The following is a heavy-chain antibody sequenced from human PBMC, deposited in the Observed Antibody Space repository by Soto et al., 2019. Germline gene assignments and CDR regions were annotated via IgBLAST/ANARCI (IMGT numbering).Heavy chain of an antibody. CDR1: GFTFSSYS. J-gene: IGHJ3*02. CDR3: ARDSYCSSTSCYADAFDI. D-gene: IGHD2-2*01. Sequence: GGSLRLACAASGFTFSSYSMNWVRQAPGKGLEWVSSISSSSSYIYYAYSLKGRFTISRDNAKNSLYLQMNSLRAEDTAVYYCARDSYCSSTSCYADAFDIWGQRTMVTVSS. V-gene: IGHV3-21*01. CDR2: ISSSSSYI.